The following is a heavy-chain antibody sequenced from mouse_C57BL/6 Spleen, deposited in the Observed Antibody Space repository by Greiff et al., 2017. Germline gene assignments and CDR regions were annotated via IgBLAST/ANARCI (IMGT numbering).Heavy chain of an antibody. CDR2: ISDGGSYT. CDR3: ARDRYYGSSLYWYFDV. V-gene: IGHV5-4*01. D-gene: IGHD1-1*01. J-gene: IGHJ1*03. CDR1: GFTFSSYA. Sequence: DVKLVESGGGLVKPGGSLKLSCEASGFTFSSYAMSWVRQTPEKRLEWVATISDGGSYTYYPDNVKGRFTISRDNAKNNLYLQMSHLKSEDTAMYYCARDRYYGSSLYWYFDVWGTGTTVTVSS.